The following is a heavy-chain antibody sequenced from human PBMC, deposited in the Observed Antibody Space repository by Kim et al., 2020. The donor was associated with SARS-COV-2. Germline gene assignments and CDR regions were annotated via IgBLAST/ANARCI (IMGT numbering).Heavy chain of an antibody. D-gene: IGHD3-22*01. CDR3: ARDSYYYDSSGYPARLFDY. J-gene: IGHJ4*02. V-gene: IGHV3-48*04. CDR1: GFTFSSYS. Sequence: GGSLRLSCAASGFTFSSYSMNWVRQAPGKGLEWVSYISSSSSTIYYADSVKGRFTISRDNAKNSLYLQMNSLRAEDTAVYYCARDSYYYDSSGYPARLFDYWGQGTLVTVSS. CDR2: ISSSSSTI.